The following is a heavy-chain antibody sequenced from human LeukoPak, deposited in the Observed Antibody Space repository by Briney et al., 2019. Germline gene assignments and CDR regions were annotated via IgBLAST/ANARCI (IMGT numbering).Heavy chain of an antibody. D-gene: IGHD2-2*01. CDR2: ISGSGGST. J-gene: IGHJ4*02. CDR1: GFTFISYA. CDR3: AKDLKYQLIPD. V-gene: IGHV3-23*01. Sequence: PGGSLRLSCAASGFTFISYAMSSVRQAPGKGLEWVSAISGSGGSTYYADSVKGRLTNSRNNSKTTLYLQMNSLRAEDTAVYYCAKDLKYQLIPDWGQGTLVTVSS.